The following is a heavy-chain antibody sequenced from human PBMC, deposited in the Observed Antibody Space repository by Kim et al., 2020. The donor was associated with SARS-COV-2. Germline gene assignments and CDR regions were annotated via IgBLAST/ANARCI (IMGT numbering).Heavy chain of an antibody. CDR1: GGSISSYY. Sequence: SETLSLTCTVSGGSISSYYWSWIRQPPGKGLEWIGYIYYSGSTNYNPSLKSRVTISVDTSKNQFSLKLSSVTAADTAVYYCARSRVVAAKNYFDYWGQGTLVTVSS. CDR2: IYYSGST. CDR3: ARSRVVAAKNYFDY. V-gene: IGHV4-59*13. J-gene: IGHJ4*02. D-gene: IGHD2-15*01.